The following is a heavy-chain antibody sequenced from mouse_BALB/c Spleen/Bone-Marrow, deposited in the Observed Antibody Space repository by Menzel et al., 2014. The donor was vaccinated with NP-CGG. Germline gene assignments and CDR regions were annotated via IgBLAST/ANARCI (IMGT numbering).Heavy chain of an antibody. J-gene: IGHJ2*01. CDR3: ARGGGHYFDY. Sequence: EVQLQQSGPELVKPGASVKMSCKASGYTFTSYILHWVKQKPGQGLEWIGYTNPYNDGTKYNEKFKGKATLTSDKFSSATYMELSSLTSEDSAVYYCARGGGHYFDYWGQGTTLTVSS. CDR1: GYTFTSYI. CDR2: TNPYNDGT. V-gene: IGHV1-14*01.